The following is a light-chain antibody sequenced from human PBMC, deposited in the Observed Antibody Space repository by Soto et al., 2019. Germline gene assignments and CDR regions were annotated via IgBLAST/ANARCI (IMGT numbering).Light chain of an antibody. Sequence: QSVLTQPPSASGTPGQRVTISCSGSSSNIGINYVYWYQQLPGTAPKLLIYRNNQRPSGVPDRFSGSKSGTSASLAISGLRYEDEADYYCAAWDDSLSVVFGGGTKLTVL. CDR3: AAWDDSLSVV. V-gene: IGLV1-47*01. CDR1: SSNIGINY. CDR2: RNN. J-gene: IGLJ2*01.